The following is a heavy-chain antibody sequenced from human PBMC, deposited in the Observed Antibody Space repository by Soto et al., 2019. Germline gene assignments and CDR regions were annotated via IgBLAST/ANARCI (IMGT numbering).Heavy chain of an antibody. J-gene: IGHJ5*02. CDR1: GYSFTSYW. D-gene: IGHD2-15*01. CDR3: AIGPVQDYCSGGSCFVAFDP. V-gene: IGHV5-51*03. CDR2: IYPGDSDT. Sequence: EVQLVQSGAEVKKPGESLKISCKGSGYSFTSYWIGWVRQMPGKGLEWMGIIYPGDSDTRYSPSFQGQVTISADKSISTAYLQWSSLKASDTAMYYCAIGPVQDYCSGGSCFVAFDPWGQGTLVTVSS.